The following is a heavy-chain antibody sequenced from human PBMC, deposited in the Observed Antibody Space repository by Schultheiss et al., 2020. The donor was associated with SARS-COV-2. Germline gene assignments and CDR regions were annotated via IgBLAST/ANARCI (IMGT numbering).Heavy chain of an antibody. CDR2: ISWNSGSI. CDR3: ARRQMYYDILTGYSLDY. D-gene: IGHD3-9*01. J-gene: IGHJ4*02. V-gene: IGHV3-9*01. Sequence: GGSLRLSCAASGFTFDDYAMHWVRQAPGKGLEWVSGISWNSGSIGYADSVKGRFTISRDNAKNSLYLQMNSLRAEDTALYYCARRQMYYDILTGYSLDYWGQGTLVTVSS. CDR1: GFTFDDYA.